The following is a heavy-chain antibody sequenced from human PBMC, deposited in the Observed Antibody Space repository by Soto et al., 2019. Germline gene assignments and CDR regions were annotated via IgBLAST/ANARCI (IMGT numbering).Heavy chain of an antibody. J-gene: IGHJ4*02. CDR2: ISGSGGST. CDR1: GFTFSSYA. Sequence: PGGSLRLSCAASGFTFSSYAMSWVRQAPGKGLEWVSAISGSGGSTYYADSVKGRFTISRDNSKNTLYLQMNSLRAEDTAVYYCAKDLGPRYSSTWWGFDYSCQGPLVTVSS. CDR3: AKDLGPRYSSTWWGFDY. V-gene: IGHV3-23*01. D-gene: IGHD6-13*01.